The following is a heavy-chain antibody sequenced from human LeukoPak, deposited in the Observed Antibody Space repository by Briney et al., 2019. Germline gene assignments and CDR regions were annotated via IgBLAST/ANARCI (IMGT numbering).Heavy chain of an antibody. D-gene: IGHD2-15*01. Sequence: GASVKVSCKASGYTFTGYYMHWVRQAPGQGLEWMGWINPNSGGTNYAQKFQGRVTMTRDTSISTAYMELSRLRSDDTAVYYCAKSVISVVAASPLDYWGQGTLVTVSS. CDR3: AKSVISVVAASPLDY. V-gene: IGHV1-2*02. CDR2: INPNSGGT. CDR1: GYTFTGYY. J-gene: IGHJ4*02.